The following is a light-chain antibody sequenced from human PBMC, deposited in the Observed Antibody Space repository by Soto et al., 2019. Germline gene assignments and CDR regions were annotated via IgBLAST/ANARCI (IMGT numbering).Light chain of an antibody. CDR1: SSDVGAYNY. CDR3: CSYAVSYTLWV. J-gene: IGLJ3*02. V-gene: IGLV2-11*01. CDR2: DVS. Sequence: QSALTQPRSVSGSPGQSVTISCTGTSSDVGAYNYVSWYQQHPGKAPKLIIYDVSKRPSGVPDRFSGSKSGNTASLTIPGLQADDEADYYCCSYAVSYTLWVLGGGTKLTVL.